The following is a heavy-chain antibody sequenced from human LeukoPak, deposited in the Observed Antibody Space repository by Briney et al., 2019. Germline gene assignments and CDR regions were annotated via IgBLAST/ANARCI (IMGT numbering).Heavy chain of an antibody. V-gene: IGHV3-74*01. D-gene: IGHD3-10*01. CDR1: GFTFSSYW. CDR3: ARIPGSSGSQYDY. J-gene: IGHJ4*02. CDR2: INSDGSST. Sequence: PGVSLRLSCAASGFTFSSYWMHWVRQAPGKGLVWVSRINSDGSSTDYADSVKGRFTISRDNAKNTLFLLMSSLRAEDTAVYYCARIPGSSGSQYDYWGQGTLVTVSS.